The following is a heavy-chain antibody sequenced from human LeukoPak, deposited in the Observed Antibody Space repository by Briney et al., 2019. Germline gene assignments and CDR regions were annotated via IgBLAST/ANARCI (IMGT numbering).Heavy chain of an antibody. CDR2: ISGSGGST. J-gene: IGHJ3*02. Sequence: PGGSLRLSCAASGFTFSSYAMSWVRQAPGKGLEWVSAISGSGGSTYYADSVKGRFTISRDNSKNTLYLQMNSLRAEDTAVYYCAKEWYSGSYTFYDAFDIWGQGTMVTVSS. D-gene: IGHD1-26*01. CDR1: GFTFSSYA. V-gene: IGHV3-23*01. CDR3: AKEWYSGSYTFYDAFDI.